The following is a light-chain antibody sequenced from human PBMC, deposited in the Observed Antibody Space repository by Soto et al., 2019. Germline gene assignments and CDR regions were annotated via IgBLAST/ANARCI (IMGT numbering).Light chain of an antibody. J-gene: IGKJ5*01. Sequence: DIQMTQSPSSLSASVGDRVTITCRASQSIGGYLTWYQQLPGKAPKLLIFAASGLQSGVPSRFSGSGSGTDLTLTISSLEPEDFAVYYCQQRNSWPPTFTCGQGTRLDIK. CDR1: QSIGGY. CDR3: QQRNSWPPTFT. V-gene: IGKV1-39*01. CDR2: AAS.